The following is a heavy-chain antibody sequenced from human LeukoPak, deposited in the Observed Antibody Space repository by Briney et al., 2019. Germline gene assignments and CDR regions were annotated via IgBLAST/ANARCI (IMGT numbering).Heavy chain of an antibody. V-gene: IGHV3-11*04. CDR2: ISSSGSTI. CDR1: GFTFSDYY. D-gene: IGHD6-13*01. J-gene: IGHJ4*02. Sequence: GSLRLSCAASGFTFSDYYMSWIRQAPGKGLEWGSYISSSGSTIYYADSVKGRFTISRDNAKNSLFLQMNSLRAEDTAVYYCARDRGAYSTYWVNFGYWGQGTLVTDSS. CDR3: ARDRGAYSTYWVNFGY.